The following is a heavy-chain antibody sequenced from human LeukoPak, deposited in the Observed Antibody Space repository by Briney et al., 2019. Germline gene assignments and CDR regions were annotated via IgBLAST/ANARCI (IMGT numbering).Heavy chain of an antibody. Sequence: GGFLRFSCAASGFTFSNYELNWVRQAPGKGLEWVAYISSSGGVIYYADSVKGRFTISRDNAKNSLSLQMNSLRAEDTAVYYCARDPGAYGDYYDYWGQGTLVTVSS. J-gene: IGHJ4*02. CDR2: ISSSGGVI. CDR1: GFTFSNYE. V-gene: IGHV3-48*03. CDR3: ARDPGAYGDYYDY. D-gene: IGHD4-17*01.